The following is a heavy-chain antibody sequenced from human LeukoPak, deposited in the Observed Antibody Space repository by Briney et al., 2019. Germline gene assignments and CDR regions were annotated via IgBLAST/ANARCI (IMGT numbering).Heavy chain of an antibody. J-gene: IGHJ4*02. Sequence: GGSLRLSCAASGFTVSSNYMSWVRQAPGRGLEWVSVIYSGGSTYYADSVKGRFAISRDNSKNTLYLQMNSLRAEDTAVYYCASSPGYSYGYCCFWAQGTLVTVSS. V-gene: IGHV3-66*01. CDR2: IYSGGST. CDR1: GFTVSSNY. CDR3: ASSPGYSYGYCCF. D-gene: IGHD5-18*01.